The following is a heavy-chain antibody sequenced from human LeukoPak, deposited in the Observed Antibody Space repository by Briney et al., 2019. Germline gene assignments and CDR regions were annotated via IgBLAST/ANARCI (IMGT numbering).Heavy chain of an antibody. V-gene: IGHV7-4-1*02. CDR1: GGTFSSYA. J-gene: IGHJ3*02. Sequence: ASVKVSCKASGGTFSSYAISWVRQAPGQGLEWMGWINTYTVNPTYAQGFTGRFVFSLDTSVSTAYLQISSLKAEDTAVYYCARTNWNEGQIGAFDIWGQGTMVTVSS. D-gene: IGHD1-1*01. CDR2: INTYTVNP. CDR3: ARTNWNEGQIGAFDI.